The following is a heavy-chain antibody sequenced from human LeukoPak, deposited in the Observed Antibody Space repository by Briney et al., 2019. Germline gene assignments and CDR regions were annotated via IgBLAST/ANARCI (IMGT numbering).Heavy chain of an antibody. CDR2: INHSGST. J-gene: IGHJ5*02. V-gene: IGHV4-34*01. CDR3: ARGLEEQWLVILRWFDP. D-gene: IGHD6-19*01. CDR1: GGSFSGYY. Sequence: SETLSLTCAVYGGSFSGYYWSWIRQPPGKGLEWIGEINHSGSTNYNPSLKSRVTISVDTSKNQFSLKLSSVTAADTAVYYCARGLEEQWLVILRWFDPWGQGTLVTVSS.